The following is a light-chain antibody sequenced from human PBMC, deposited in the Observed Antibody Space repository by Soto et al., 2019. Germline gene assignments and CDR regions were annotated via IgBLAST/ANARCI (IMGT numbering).Light chain of an antibody. J-gene: IGLJ2*01. CDR2: DVR. V-gene: IGLV2-14*01. CDR1: SSDIGGYNY. CDR3: SSYTSSSTVI. Sequence: QAASMSGSPGQSITISCTGTSSDIGGYNYISWYQQLPGKAPKFIIYDVRNRPSGVSNRFSGSRSGNTASLTISGLQAEDEADYYCSSYTSSSTVIFGGGTKLTVL.